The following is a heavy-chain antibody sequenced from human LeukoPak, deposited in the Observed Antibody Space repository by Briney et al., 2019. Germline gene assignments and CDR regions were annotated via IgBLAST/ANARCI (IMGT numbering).Heavy chain of an antibody. CDR3: AKRVPYSASAAYFDL. D-gene: IGHD6-13*01. V-gene: IGHV3-23*01. Sequence: GGSLRLSCAASGFTFSSFGMNWVRQAPGRGLEWVSSISDTGADTYYADSVKGRFTVSRDNSRNTLYLQMNNLRTEDTAVYFFAKRVPYSASAAYFDLWGQGTLVTVSS. CDR2: ISDTGADT. J-gene: IGHJ4*02. CDR1: GFTFSSFG.